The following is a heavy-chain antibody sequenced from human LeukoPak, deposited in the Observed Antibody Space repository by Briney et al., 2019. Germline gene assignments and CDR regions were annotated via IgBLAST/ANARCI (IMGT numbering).Heavy chain of an antibody. V-gene: IGHV3-74*01. Sequence: PGGSLRLSCAASGFTFSSYWMHWVRQAPGKGLVWVSRINSDGSTTSYADSVKGRFTISRDNSKNTLYLEMNSLRAEDTAVYYCARDRMSLSKFTFYGMDVWGQGTTVTVSS. CDR2: INSDGSTT. CDR1: GFTFSSYW. J-gene: IGHJ6*02. CDR3: ARDRMSLSKFTFYGMDV. D-gene: IGHD2-8*01.